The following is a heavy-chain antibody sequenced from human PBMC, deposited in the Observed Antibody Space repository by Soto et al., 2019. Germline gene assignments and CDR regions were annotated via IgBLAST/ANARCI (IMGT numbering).Heavy chain of an antibody. D-gene: IGHD3-9*01. CDR1: GGTFSSYA. J-gene: IGHJ6*02. CDR2: IIPIFGTA. CDR3: ATLTREDILTGYSTPYYFGMDV. Sequence: SVKVSCKASGGTFSSYAISWVRQAPGQGLEWMGGIIPIFGTANYAQKFQGRVTITADESTSTAYMELSSLRSEDTAVYYCATLTREDILTGYSTPYYFGMDVWGQGTTVTVSS. V-gene: IGHV1-69*13.